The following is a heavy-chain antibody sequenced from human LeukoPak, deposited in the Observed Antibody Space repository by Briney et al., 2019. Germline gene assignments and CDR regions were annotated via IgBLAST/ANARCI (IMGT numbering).Heavy chain of an antibody. CDR3: ARGGSYYDFWSGYLSDDY. J-gene: IGHJ4*02. D-gene: IGHD3-3*01. CDR2: INHSGST. V-gene: IGHV4-34*01. Sequence: SETLSLTCAVYGGPFSGYYLSWIRQPPGKGLEWIGEINHSGSTNYNPSLKSRVTISVDTSKNQFSLKLSSVTAADTAVYYCARGGSYYDFWSGYLSDDYWGQGTLVTVSS. CDR1: GGPFSGYY.